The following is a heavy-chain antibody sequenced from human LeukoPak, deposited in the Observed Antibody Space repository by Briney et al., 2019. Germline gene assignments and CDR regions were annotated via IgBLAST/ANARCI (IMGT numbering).Heavy chain of an antibody. V-gene: IGHV3-73*01. CDR1: GFTFSGSA. CDR2: IRSKANSYAT. CDR3: TRPPIETHPGA. J-gene: IGHJ5*02. Sequence: GGSLRLSCAASGFTFSGSAMHWVRQASGKGLEWVGRIRSKANSYATAYAASVKGRFTISRDDSKNTAYLQMNSLKTEATAAYYCTRPPIETHPGAWGQGTLVTVYS. D-gene: IGHD3-16*02.